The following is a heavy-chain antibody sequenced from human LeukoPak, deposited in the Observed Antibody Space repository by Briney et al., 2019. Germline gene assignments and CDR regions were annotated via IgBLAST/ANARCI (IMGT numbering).Heavy chain of an antibody. J-gene: IGHJ4*02. CDR2: IYYSGSA. CDR1: GGSISGYY. D-gene: IGHD3-22*01. V-gene: IGHV4-59*01. Sequence: KPSETLSLTCTVSGGSISGYYWSWIRRPPGKGLEWIGHIYYSGSADYNASLKSRATMFVDTSKNEFSLTLRSVTAADTVVYYCARVGDSSGYSVLDSWGQGTLVTVSS. CDR3: ARVGDSSGYSVLDS.